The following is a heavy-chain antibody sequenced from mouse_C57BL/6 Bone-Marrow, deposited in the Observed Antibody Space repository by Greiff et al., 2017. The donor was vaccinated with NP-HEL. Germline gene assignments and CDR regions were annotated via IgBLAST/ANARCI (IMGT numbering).Heavy chain of an antibody. V-gene: IGHV1-7*01. CDR3: ARTDYGSSSGWYFDV. Sequence: VQLQQSGAELAKPGASVKLSCKASGYTFTSYWMHWVKQRPGQGLEWIGYISPSSGYTKYNQKFKDKATLTADKSSSTAYMQLSSLTYEDSAVYYCARTDYGSSSGWYFDVWGTGTTVTVSS. J-gene: IGHJ1*03. CDR2: ISPSSGYT. D-gene: IGHD1-1*01. CDR1: GYTFTSYW.